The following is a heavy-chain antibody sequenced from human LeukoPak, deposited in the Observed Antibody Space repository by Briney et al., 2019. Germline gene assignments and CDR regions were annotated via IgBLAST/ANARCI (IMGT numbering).Heavy chain of an antibody. J-gene: IGHJ4*02. CDR3: ATSGYSSGWYTHFDY. V-gene: IGHV4-39*01. CDR1: GGSISSSSYY. CDR2: IHYSGST. Sequence: PSETLSLTCTVSGGSISSSSYYWGWIRQPPGKGLEWIGSIHYSGSTYYKPSLKSRVTISADTSKNQLSLKVRSVTAADTAVYYCATSGYSSGWYTHFDYWGQGTLVTVSS. D-gene: IGHD6-19*01.